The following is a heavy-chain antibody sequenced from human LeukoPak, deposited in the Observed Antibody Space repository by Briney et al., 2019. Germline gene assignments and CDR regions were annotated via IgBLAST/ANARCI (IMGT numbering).Heavy chain of an antibody. CDR2: ISYDGSNK. D-gene: IGHD6-19*01. V-gene: IGHV3-30-3*01. Sequence: PGGSLRLSCAASGFTFSSYAMHWVRQAPGKGLEWVAVISYDGSNKYYADSVKGRFTISRDNSKNTLYLQMNSLRAEDTAVYYCARCLSGWKLINAFDYWGQGTLVTVSS. J-gene: IGHJ4*02. CDR1: GFTFSSYA. CDR3: ARCLSGWKLINAFDY.